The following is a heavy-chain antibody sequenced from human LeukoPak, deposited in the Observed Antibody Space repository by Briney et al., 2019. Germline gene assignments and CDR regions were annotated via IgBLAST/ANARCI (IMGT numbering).Heavy chain of an antibody. CDR2: ISSSSSYT. V-gene: IGHV3-21*01. CDR3: ARGNLY. CDR1: GFTFSSYS. J-gene: IGHJ4*02. Sequence: PGGSLRLSCAASGFTFSSYSMNWVRQAPGKGLEWVSSISSSSSYTYYADSVKGRFTISRDNAKNSLYLQMNSLRAEDTAVYYCARGNLYWGQGTLVTVSS. D-gene: IGHD2/OR15-2a*01.